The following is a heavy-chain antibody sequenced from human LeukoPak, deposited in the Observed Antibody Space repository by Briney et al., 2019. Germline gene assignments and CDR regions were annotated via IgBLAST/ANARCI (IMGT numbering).Heavy chain of an antibody. Sequence: GGSLRLSCAASGFTFNIYEFNWVRQAPGKGLEWVSYISTSDSTIYYADSVKGRFTISRDNAKNLLYLQMNSLRLEDTAIYYCARGDWWATTIVDLWGQGTLVTVSS. CDR2: ISTSDSTI. J-gene: IGHJ5*02. V-gene: IGHV3-48*03. CDR1: GFTFNIYE. D-gene: IGHD1-26*01. CDR3: ARGDWWATTIVDL.